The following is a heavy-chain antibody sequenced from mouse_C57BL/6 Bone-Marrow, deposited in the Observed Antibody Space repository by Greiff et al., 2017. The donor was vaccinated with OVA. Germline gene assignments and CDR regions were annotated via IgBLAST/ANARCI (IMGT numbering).Heavy chain of an antibody. CDR2: IDPENGDT. V-gene: IGHV14-4*01. J-gene: IGHJ4*01. CDR1: GFNFKDDY. CDR3: TSSLCFYGPTFAMDY. Sequence: VQLQQSGAELVRPGASVKLSCTASGFNFKDDYMHWVKQRPEQGLEWIGWIDPENGDTEYASKFKGKATITADTSSNTAYLQLSSLTSEDTAVYYCTSSLCFYGPTFAMDYWGQGTSVTVSS. D-gene: IGHD1-1*01.